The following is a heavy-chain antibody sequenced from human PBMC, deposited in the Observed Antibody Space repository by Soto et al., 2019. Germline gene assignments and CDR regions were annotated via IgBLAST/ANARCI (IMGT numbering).Heavy chain of an antibody. J-gene: IGHJ4*02. CDR3: AHXKDDYGDYDYYYFDY. CDR1: GFSLSTSGVG. CDR2: IYWDDDK. V-gene: IGHV2-5*02. D-gene: IGHD4-17*01. Sequence: QITLKESGPTLVKPTQTLTLTCTFSGFSLSTSGVGVGWIRQPPGKALEWLALIYWDDDKRYSPSLKSRLTITKDTSKNQVXXXXXNMDPVDTATXXCAHXKDDYGDYDYYYFDYWGQGTLVTVSS.